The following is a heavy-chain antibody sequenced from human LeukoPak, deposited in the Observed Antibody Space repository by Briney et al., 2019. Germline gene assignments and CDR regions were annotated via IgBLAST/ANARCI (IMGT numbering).Heavy chain of an antibody. CDR2: INHSGST. CDR3: ARGSTYYDFWSGPYPL. V-gene: IGHV4-34*01. J-gene: IGHJ4*02. CDR1: GGSFSGYY. D-gene: IGHD3-3*01. Sequence: PSETLSLTCAVYGGSFSGYYWSWIRQPPGKGLEWIGEINHSGSTNYNPSLKSRVTISVDTSKNQFSLKLSSVTAADTAVYYCARGSTYYDFWSGPYPLWGQGTLVTVSS.